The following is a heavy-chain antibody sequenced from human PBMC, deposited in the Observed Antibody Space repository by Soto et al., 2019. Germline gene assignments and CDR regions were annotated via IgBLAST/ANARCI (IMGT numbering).Heavy chain of an antibody. D-gene: IGHD2-2*02. CDR2: MNPNSGNT. CDR3: ATQQGVYCSSTSCYTPSDAFDI. V-gene: IGHV1-8*02. CDR1: GYTFTSYD. Sequence: ASVKVSCKASGYTFTSYDINWVRQATGQGLEWMGWMNPNSGNTGYAQKFQGRVTMTRNTSISTACMELSSLRSEDTAVYYCATQQGVYCSSTSCYTPSDAFDIWGQGTMVTVSS. J-gene: IGHJ3*02.